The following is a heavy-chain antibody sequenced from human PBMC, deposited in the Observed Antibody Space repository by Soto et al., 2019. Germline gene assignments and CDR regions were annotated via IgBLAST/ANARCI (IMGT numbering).Heavy chain of an antibody. CDR3: ARMWSGYGKVFDY. CDR2: IIPIFGTA. Sequence: GALVKVSCKASGGAFSSYAISWVRQAPGQGLEWMGGIIPIFGTANYAQKFQGRVTITADESTSTAYMELSSLRSEDTAVYYCARMWSGYGKVFDYWGQGTLVTVSS. V-gene: IGHV1-69*13. CDR1: GGAFSSYA. D-gene: IGHD5-12*01. J-gene: IGHJ4*02.